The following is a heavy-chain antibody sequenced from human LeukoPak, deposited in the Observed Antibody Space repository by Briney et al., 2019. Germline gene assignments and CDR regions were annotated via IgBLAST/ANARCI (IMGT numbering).Heavy chain of an antibody. Sequence: GGSLRLSCAASGFTFSNYAMSWVRQAPGKGLEWVSGISGSDGSTYYADSVKGRLTISRDNSKNTLYLQMNSLRAEDTAVYYCARDKDYYDSSGLDYWGQGTLVTVSS. J-gene: IGHJ4*02. CDR3: ARDKDYYDSSGLDY. D-gene: IGHD3-22*01. CDR1: GFTFSNYA. CDR2: ISGSDGST. V-gene: IGHV3-23*01.